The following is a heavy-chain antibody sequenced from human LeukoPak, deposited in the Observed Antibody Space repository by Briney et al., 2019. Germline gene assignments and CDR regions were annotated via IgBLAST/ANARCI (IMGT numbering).Heavy chain of an antibody. J-gene: IGHJ4*02. CDR3: VREGYGVGGAYDY. CDR1: GFTLSSYP. D-gene: IGHD1-26*01. V-gene: IGHV3-64*01. CDR2: INTNGQTS. Sequence: GGSLRLSCAASGFTLSSYPMHWVRQAPGKGLEHVSVINTNGQTSDYANSVKGRFTISRDNSKNTLYLQMGRLRPEDMAVYYCVREGYGVGGAYDYWGQGTLVTVSS.